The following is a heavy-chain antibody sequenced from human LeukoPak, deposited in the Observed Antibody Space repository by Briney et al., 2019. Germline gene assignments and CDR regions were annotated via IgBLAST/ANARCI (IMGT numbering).Heavy chain of an antibody. D-gene: IGHD6-13*01. CDR3: ARDRLAAAGVDY. J-gene: IGHJ4*02. Sequence: SQTLSLTCTVSGGSISSGGYYWSWIRQHPGKGLEWIGYIYYSGSTYYNPSLKSRVTISVDTSKNQFSLKLSSVTAADTAVYYCARDRLAAAGVDYWGQGTLVTVSS. CDR1: GGSISSGGYY. CDR2: IYYSGST. V-gene: IGHV4-31*03.